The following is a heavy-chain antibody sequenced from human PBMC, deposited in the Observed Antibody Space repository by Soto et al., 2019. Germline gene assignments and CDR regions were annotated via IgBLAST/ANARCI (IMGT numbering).Heavy chain of an antibody. CDR2: IKQDGSEK. V-gene: IGHV3-7*01. CDR1: GFTSSNYW. J-gene: IGHJ6*04. D-gene: IGHD6-19*01. Sequence: EVQVVESGGGLVQPGGSLRLSCVASGFTSSNYWMNWVRQAPGKGLELVANIKQDGSEKNYVDSVKGRFTISRDNANNSLYLQMNSLRAEDTSVYYCAVSTSSGGVWGKGTTVTVSS. CDR3: AVSTSSGGV.